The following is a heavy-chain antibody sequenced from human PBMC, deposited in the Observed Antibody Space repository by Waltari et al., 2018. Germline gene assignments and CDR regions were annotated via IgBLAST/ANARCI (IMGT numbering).Heavy chain of an antibody. V-gene: IGHV4-4*02. CDR1: GVSIRASNW. CDR2: VFYSGRT. CDR3: ANINRAVLGAYNY. J-gene: IGHJ4*02. Sequence: QLHLEESGPRLLKPSGTLSLTCAVSGVSIRASNWCTWFRQPPGKCLEYIGEVFYSGRTKYNPSLKNRVTISVDKSRNNFSLQLTSVTAADTAVYFCANINRAVLGAYNYWGQGILVSVSS. D-gene: IGHD2-21*01.